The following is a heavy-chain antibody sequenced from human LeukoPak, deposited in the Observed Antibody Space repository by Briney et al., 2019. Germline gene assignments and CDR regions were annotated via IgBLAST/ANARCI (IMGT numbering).Heavy chain of an antibody. J-gene: IGHJ4*02. V-gene: IGHV1-8*01. CDR2: MNPNSGNT. CDR3: ARCPANYYSSSWYFDY. Sequence: ASVKVSCKASGYTFTSYDINWVRQATGQGLEWMGWMNPNSGNTGYAQKFQGRVTMTRNTSISTAYMELSSLRSEDTAVYYCARCPANYYSSSWYFDYWGQGTLVTVSS. CDR1: GYTFTSYD. D-gene: IGHD6-13*01.